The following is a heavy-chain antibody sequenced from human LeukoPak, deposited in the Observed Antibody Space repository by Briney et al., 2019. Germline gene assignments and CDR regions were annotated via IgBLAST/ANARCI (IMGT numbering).Heavy chain of an antibody. J-gene: IGHJ4*02. D-gene: IGHD3-22*01. CDR3: AKVLGKIVVVTLDY. V-gene: IGHV3-23*01. CDR2: ISGSGGST. Sequence: GGSLRLSCAASGFTFSSYAMSWVRQAPGKGLEWVSAISGSGGSTYSADSVKGRFTISRDNSKNTLYLQMNSLRAEDTAVYYCAKVLGKIVVVTLDYWGQGTLVTVSS. CDR1: GFTFSSYA.